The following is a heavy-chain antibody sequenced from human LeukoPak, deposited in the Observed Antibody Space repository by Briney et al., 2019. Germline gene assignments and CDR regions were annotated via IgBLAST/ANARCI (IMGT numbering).Heavy chain of an antibody. Sequence: SETLSLTCTVSGASISSDFWSWIRQPAGKGLEWIGRIYTSGTTNYNPSLKSGVTMSLDTSKNQLSLRLSSMTAADTAVYYCAREGGSGRSFDYWGQGTLVTVSS. V-gene: IGHV4-4*07. D-gene: IGHD3-10*01. J-gene: IGHJ4*02. CDR1: GASISSDF. CDR2: IYTSGTT. CDR3: AREGGSGRSFDY.